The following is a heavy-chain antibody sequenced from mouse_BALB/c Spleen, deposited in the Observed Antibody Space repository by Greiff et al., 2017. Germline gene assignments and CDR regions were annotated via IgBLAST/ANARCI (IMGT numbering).Heavy chain of an antibody. D-gene: IGHD1-1*01. CDR3: AREGDYYGPYYFDY. Sequence: EVQLVESGGGLVQPGGSRKLSCAASGFTFSSFGMHWVRQAPEKGLEWVAYISSGSSTIYYADTVKGRFTISRDNPKNTLFLQMTSLRSEDTAMYYCAREGDYYGPYYFDYWGQGTTLTVSS. CDR2: ISSGSSTI. J-gene: IGHJ2*01. V-gene: IGHV5-17*02. CDR1: GFTFSSFG.